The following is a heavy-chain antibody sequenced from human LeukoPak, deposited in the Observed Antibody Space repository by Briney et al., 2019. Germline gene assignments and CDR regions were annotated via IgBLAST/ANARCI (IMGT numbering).Heavy chain of an antibody. Sequence: ASVKVSCKASGYTFTSYDINWVRQAPGQGLEWMGWMNPNSGNTGYAQKFQGRVAMTRNTSISTAYMELSSLRSEDTAVYYCARGRVGVAARAYYFDYWGQGTLVTVSS. D-gene: IGHD6-6*01. V-gene: IGHV1-8*01. CDR3: ARGRVGVAARAYYFDY. CDR1: GYTFTSYD. J-gene: IGHJ4*02. CDR2: MNPNSGNT.